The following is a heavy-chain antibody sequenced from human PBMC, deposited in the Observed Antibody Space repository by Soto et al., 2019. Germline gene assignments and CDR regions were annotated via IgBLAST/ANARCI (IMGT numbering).Heavy chain of an antibody. Sequence: QVQLQESGPGLVKPSQTLSLTCTVSGDSISSGDDYWSWIRQPPGKGLEWIGYISYSGGTYYNPSLKSPVTISLDTSMNQFSLKLSSVTAADTAVYYCARKDYSDYHGMDVW. CDR3: ARKDYSDYHGMDV. D-gene: IGHD4-4*01. J-gene: IGHJ6*01. CDR1: GDSISSGDDY. V-gene: IGHV4-30-4*01. CDR2: ISYSGGT.